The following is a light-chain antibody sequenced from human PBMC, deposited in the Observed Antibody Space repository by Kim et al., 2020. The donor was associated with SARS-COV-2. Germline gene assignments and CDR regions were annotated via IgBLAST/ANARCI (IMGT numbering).Light chain of an antibody. CDR1: QDIKKY. CDR2: DAS. CDR3: QHYDDLPLT. Sequence: SASVGDRVTITCQASQDIKKYLNWYQQKSGKAPRLLIYDASNLETGVPSRFSGSGSGTDFTFTISSLQPEDIATYYCQHYDDLPLTFGGGTKVEI. J-gene: IGKJ4*01. V-gene: IGKV1-33*01.